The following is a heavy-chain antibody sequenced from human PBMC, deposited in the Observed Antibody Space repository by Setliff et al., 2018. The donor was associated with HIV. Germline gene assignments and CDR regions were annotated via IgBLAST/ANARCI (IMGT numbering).Heavy chain of an antibody. CDR3: ARGVRGVIIDWYYFDY. CDR1: GGSISGFY. CDR2: IYSSGRT. D-gene: IGHD3-10*01. V-gene: IGHV4-4*07. Sequence: SETLSLTCNVSGGSISGFYWTWIRQPAGKGLEWIGRIYSSGRTNYNSSLKSRVTISVDTSKNQFSLKLSSVTAADTAVYYCARGVRGVIIDWYYFDYWGQGTLVTVSS. J-gene: IGHJ4*02.